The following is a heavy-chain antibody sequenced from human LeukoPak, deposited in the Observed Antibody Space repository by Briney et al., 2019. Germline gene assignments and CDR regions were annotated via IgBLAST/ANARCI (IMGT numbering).Heavy chain of an antibody. V-gene: IGHV1-69*05. J-gene: IGHJ5*02. CDR2: IIPIFGTA. D-gene: IGHD3-3*01. Sequence: KPGSSVKVSCKASGGTFSSYAISWVRQALGQGLEWMGRIIPIFGTANYAQKFQGRVTITTDESASTAYMELSSLRSEDTAVYYCARDTYDFWSGYLGWFDPWGQGTLVTVSS. CDR3: ARDTYDFWSGYLGWFDP. CDR1: GGTFSSYA.